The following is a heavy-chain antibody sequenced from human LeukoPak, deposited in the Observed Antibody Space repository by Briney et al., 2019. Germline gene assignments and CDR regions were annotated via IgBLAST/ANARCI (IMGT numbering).Heavy chain of an antibody. CDR3: ARCSGSDF. Sequence: EASVKVSCKASGYTFTNNAINWVRQAPGQGLEWMGWINTRTGNPTYAQGFTGRFVFSLDTSVSTAYLQISSLKAEDTAVYYCARCSGSDFWGQGTLVTVSS. CDR2: INTRTGNP. CDR1: GYTFTNNA. J-gene: IGHJ4*02. V-gene: IGHV7-4-1*02. D-gene: IGHD1-26*01.